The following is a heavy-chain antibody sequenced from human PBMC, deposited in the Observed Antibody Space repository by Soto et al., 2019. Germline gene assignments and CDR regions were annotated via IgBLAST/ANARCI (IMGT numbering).Heavy chain of an antibody. CDR2: IIPIFGTA. CDR1: GGTFSIYA. J-gene: IGHJ4*02. CDR3: VRNLGGASYATFDY. D-gene: IGHD1-26*01. Sequence: QVQLVQSGAEVKKPGSSVKVSCKASGGTFSIYAISWVRQAPGQGLEWMGGIIPIFGTANYAPKFQGRVTITVDASTSTAYMEMISLRSEDTAVYYCVRNLGGASYATFDYGGEGTLVTVSS. V-gene: IGHV1-69*01.